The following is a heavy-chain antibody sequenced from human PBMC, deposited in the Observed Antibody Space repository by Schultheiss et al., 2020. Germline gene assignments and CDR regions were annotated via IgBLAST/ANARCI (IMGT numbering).Heavy chain of an antibody. CDR2: INHSGST. D-gene: IGHD4-11*01. Sequence: SQTLSLTCTVSGGSISSGGYYWSWIRQPPGKGLEWIGEINHSGSTNYNPSLKSRVTISVDTSKNQFSLKLSSVTAADTAVYYCARVRWVRVTTLVYYYYYMDVWGKGTTVTVSS. J-gene: IGHJ6*03. CDR1: GGSISSGGYY. CDR3: ARVRWVRVTTLVYYYYYMDV. V-gene: IGHV4-61*08.